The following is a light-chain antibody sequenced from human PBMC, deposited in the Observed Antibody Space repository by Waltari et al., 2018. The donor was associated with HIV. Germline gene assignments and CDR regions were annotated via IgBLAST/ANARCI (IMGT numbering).Light chain of an antibody. CDR2: KAS. Sequence: DIQMTQSPSILYASAGDRVIITCRASQSISSWLAWYQHKPGTAPKLLIYKASVLEGGVPSRFSGSGSGTEFTLNITNLQPDDFATYYCQHYSTSPYTFGQGTNLEIK. V-gene: IGKV1-5*03. CDR3: QHYSTSPYT. CDR1: QSISSW. J-gene: IGKJ2*01.